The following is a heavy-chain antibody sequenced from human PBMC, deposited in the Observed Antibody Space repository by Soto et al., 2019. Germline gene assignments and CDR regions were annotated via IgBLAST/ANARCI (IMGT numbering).Heavy chain of an antibody. CDR1: GFTFSSYW. Sequence: PGGPLRLSCAASGFTFSSYWMSWVRQAPGKGLEWVANIKQDGSEKYYVDSVKGRFTISRDNAKNSLYLQMNSLRAEDTAVYYCARVYSGYDFLYRPNLIHFDYWGQGTLVTVSS. J-gene: IGHJ4*02. V-gene: IGHV3-7*03. D-gene: IGHD5-12*01. CDR2: IKQDGSEK. CDR3: ARVYSGYDFLYRPNLIHFDY.